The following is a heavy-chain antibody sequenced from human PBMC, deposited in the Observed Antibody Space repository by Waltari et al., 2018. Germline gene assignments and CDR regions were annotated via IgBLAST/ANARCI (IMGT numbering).Heavy chain of an antibody. J-gene: IGHJ3*02. CDR3: ARVIRPAPGGDAFDI. V-gene: IGHV1-69*05. Sequence: QVQLVQSGAEVKKPGSSVKVSCKASGGTFSSYAISWVRQAPGQGLEWMGGISPIFGKANYEQKFQGRVTITTDESTSTAYMELSSLRSEDTAVYYWARVIRPAPGGDAFDIWGQGTMVTVSS. CDR1: GGTFSSYA. D-gene: IGHD3-16*02. CDR2: ISPIFGKA.